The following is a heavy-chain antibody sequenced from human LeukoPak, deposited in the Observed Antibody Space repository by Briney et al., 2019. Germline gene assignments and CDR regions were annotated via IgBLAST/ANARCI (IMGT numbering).Heavy chain of an antibody. Sequence: EASVKVSCKASGYTFTGYHLYWVRQAPGQGLEWLGWINPNSGGTIYAQKFQGRVTMTRDTSISTIYMDSSSLRSDDTAIYYCARRSSTHAFDIWGQGTMLTVSP. CDR1: GYTFTGYH. CDR3: ARRSSTHAFDI. V-gene: IGHV1-2*02. D-gene: IGHD3-10*01. CDR2: INPNSGGT. J-gene: IGHJ3*02.